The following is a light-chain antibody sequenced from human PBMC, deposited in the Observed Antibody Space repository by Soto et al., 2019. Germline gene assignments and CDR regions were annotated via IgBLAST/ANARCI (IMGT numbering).Light chain of an antibody. CDR1: SSDVGAYNF. CDR2: NVY. Sequence: QSALTQPASVSGSPGQSITISCTGTSSDVGAYNFVSWHQQHPGKALKLMIYNVYDRPSGISYRFSGSKSGNTASLTISGLQGEDEADYYCSAYTVSRTYVFGTGTKVTV. V-gene: IGLV2-14*03. J-gene: IGLJ1*01. CDR3: SAYTVSRTYV.